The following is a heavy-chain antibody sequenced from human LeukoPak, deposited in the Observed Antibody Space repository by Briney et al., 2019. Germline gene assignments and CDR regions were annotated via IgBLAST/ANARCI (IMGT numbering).Heavy chain of an antibody. CDR3: ARGGVSSGPSVFDY. CDR2: ISWNSGSI. J-gene: IGHJ4*02. V-gene: IGHV3-9*01. CDR1: GFTFDDYA. D-gene: IGHD3-22*01. Sequence: GGSLRLSCAASGFTFDDYAMHWVRQAPGKGLEWVSGISWNSGSIGYADSVKGRFTISRDNAKNSLYLQMNSLRAEDTAVYYCARGGVSSGPSVFDYWGQGTLVTVSS.